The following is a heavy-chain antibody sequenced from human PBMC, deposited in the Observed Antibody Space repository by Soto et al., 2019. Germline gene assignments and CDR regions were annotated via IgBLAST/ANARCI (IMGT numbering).Heavy chain of an antibody. D-gene: IGHD1-1*01. CDR2: ISWDGGST. V-gene: IGHV3-43*01. J-gene: IGHJ4*02. CDR3: GEDGAVSDDTNLDY. Sequence: EVQLVESGGVVVQPGGSLRLSCAASGFTFDDYSMHWVRQAPGMGLEWVSLISWDGGSTYYADSVKGRFTISRDNSKNSLYLQMNSLTTEDTDFDYCGEDGAVSDDTNLDYWGQGALVTVSS. CDR1: GFTFDDYS.